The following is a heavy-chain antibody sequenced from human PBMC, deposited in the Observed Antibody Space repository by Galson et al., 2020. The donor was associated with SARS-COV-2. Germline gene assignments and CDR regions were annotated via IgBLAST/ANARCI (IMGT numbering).Heavy chain of an antibody. D-gene: IGHD6-13*01. CDR3: ARDVSSGWYYFEY. CDR1: GFSFSDYG. Sequence: GGSLRLFCAASGFSFSDYGMQWVRQAPGKGLEWVALLSYDETTKYYAESVKGRFTISRDNSMNTLFLQMNSLRTEDTAVYYCARDVSSGWYYFEYWGHGTLVTVSS. CDR2: LSYDETTK. V-gene: IGHV3-30*03. J-gene: IGHJ4*01.